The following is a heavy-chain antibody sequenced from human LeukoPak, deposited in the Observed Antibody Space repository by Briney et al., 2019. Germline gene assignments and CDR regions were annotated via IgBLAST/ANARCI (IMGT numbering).Heavy chain of an antibody. CDR1: GFTFSSYA. J-gene: IGHJ6*03. D-gene: IGHD1-26*01. CDR2: ISYDGSNK. Sequence: GGSLRLSCAASGFTFSSYAMHWVRQAPGKGLEWVAVISYDGSNKHYADSVKGRFTIARDNSKNTLYLQMNSLRAEDTAVYYCARDGSGVYYYYYMDVWGKGTTVTVSS. CDR3: ARDGSGVYYYYYMDV. V-gene: IGHV3-30*04.